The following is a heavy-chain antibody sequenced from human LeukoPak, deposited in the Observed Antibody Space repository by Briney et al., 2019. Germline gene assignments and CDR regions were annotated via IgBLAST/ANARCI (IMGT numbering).Heavy chain of an antibody. V-gene: IGHV3-30*02. D-gene: IGHD3-10*01. J-gene: IGHJ5*02. CDR1: GFTFSSYG. CDR3: ARDQWHFALLWFGDLRPGNWFDP. Sequence: GGSLRLSCAASGFTFSSYGMHWVRQAPGKGLEWVAFIRYDGSNKYYADSVKGRFTISRDNAKNSLFLQMNSLRVEDTAVYYCARDQWHFALLWFGDLRPGNWFDPWGQGTLVTVSS. CDR2: IRYDGSNK.